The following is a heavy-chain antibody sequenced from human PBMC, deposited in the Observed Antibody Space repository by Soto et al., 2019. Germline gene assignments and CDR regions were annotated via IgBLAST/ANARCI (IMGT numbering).Heavy chain of an antibody. CDR2: IYYSGST. Sequence: SETLSLTCTVSGGSISSYYWSWILQPPWKGLEWIAYIYYSGSTNYNPSLKSRVTISVDTSKNQFSLKLSSVTAADTAVYYCARDRRVRGVIRLGDVWGQGTTVTVSS. CDR3: ARDRRVRGVIRLGDV. D-gene: IGHD3-10*01. V-gene: IGHV4-59*01. J-gene: IGHJ6*02. CDR1: GGSISSYY.